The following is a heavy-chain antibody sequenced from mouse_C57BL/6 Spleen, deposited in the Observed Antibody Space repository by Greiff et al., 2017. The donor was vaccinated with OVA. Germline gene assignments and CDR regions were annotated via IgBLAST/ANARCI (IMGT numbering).Heavy chain of an antibody. Sequence: VQLKESGGDLVKPGGSLKLSCAASGFTFSSYGMSWVRQTPDKRLEWVATISSGGSDTYYPDSVKGRFTISRDNAKNTLYLQMSSLKSKDTAMDVWASPTAQATQVFAYWGQGTLVTVSA. CDR3: ASPTAQATQVFAY. J-gene: IGHJ3*01. CDR1: GFTFSSYG. D-gene: IGHD3-2*02. V-gene: IGHV5-6*01. CDR2: ISSGGSDT.